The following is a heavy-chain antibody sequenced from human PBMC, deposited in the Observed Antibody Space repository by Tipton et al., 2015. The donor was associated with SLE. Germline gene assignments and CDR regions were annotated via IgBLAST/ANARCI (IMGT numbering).Heavy chain of an antibody. Sequence: LRLSCAVYGGSFSGYYWSWIRQPPGKGLEWIGEINHSGSTNYNPSLKSRVTISVDKSKNQFSLKLSSVTAADTAVYYCARTEGTDYFDYWGQGTLVTVSS. CDR3: ARTEGTDYFDY. D-gene: IGHD1/OR15-1a*01. CDR1: GGSFSGYY. J-gene: IGHJ4*02. V-gene: IGHV4-34*01. CDR2: INHSGST.